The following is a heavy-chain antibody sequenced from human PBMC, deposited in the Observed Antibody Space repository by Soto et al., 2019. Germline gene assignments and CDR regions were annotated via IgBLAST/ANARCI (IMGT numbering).Heavy chain of an antibody. Sequence: GASVKVSCKASGYTFTGYYIHWVREAPGQGLEWMGWINPQTGCTSYAQKFQGRVTLSRDTSINTAYLELSRLTFDDAAVYFCARERYQVISDGMDVWGQGTTVTVSS. CDR3: ARERYQVISDGMDV. D-gene: IGHD2-2*01. V-gene: IGHV1-2*02. J-gene: IGHJ6*02. CDR1: GYTFTGYY. CDR2: INPQTGCT.